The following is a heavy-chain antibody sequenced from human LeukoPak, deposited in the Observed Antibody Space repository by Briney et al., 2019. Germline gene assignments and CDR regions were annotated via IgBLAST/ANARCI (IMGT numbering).Heavy chain of an antibody. Sequence: SETLSLTCTVSGGSISSSSYYWGWIRQPPGKGLEWIGSIYYSGSTYYNPSLKSRVTISVDTSKNQFSLKLSSVTAADTAVYYCARDLGEPTVTYYYYGMDVWSQGTTVTVSS. CDR2: IYYSGST. J-gene: IGHJ6*02. V-gene: IGHV4-39*07. D-gene: IGHD4-17*01. CDR3: ARDLGEPTVTYYYYGMDV. CDR1: GGSISSSSYY.